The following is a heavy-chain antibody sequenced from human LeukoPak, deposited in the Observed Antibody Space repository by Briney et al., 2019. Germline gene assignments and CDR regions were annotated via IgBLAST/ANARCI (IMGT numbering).Heavy chain of an antibody. D-gene: IGHD6-13*01. J-gene: IGHJ4*02. CDR3: ARLLRNIAAGVYFFDY. Sequence: ASVKVSCKASGYTFTSYYMHWVRQAPGQGLEWMGIINPSGGSTTYAQKFQGRVTMTRDMSTSTVYMELRSLRSDDTAVYYCARLLRNIAAGVYFFDYWGQGTLVTVSS. CDR1: GYTFTSYY. V-gene: IGHV1-46*01. CDR2: INPSGGST.